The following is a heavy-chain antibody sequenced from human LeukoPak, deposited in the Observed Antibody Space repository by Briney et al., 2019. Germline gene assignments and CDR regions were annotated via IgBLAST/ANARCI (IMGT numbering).Heavy chain of an antibody. D-gene: IGHD4-11*01. V-gene: IGHV3-53*01. CDR1: GFTVSSNY. CDR3: ARDQYTSNWYVHH. J-gene: IGHJ1*01. Sequence: GGSLRLSCAASGFTVSSNYMSWVRQAPGKGLDWVSLISSVGSTYYADSVKGRFTISRDNSKNTLYLQMNSLRAEDTAVYYCARDQYTSNWYVHHWGQGTLVTVSS. CDR2: ISSVGST.